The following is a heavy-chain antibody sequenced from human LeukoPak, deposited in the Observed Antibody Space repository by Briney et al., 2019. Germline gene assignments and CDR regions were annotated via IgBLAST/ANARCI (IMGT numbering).Heavy chain of an antibody. Sequence: GGSLRLSCAASGFTFSSYAMSWVRQAPGKGLEWVSAISGSGGSTYYAGSVKGRFTISRDNSKNTLYLQMNSLRAEDTAVYYCAKALALREEWSAFDIWGQGTMVTVSS. CDR1: GFTFSSYA. D-gene: IGHD2-8*01. V-gene: IGHV3-23*01. CDR3: AKALALREEWSAFDI. CDR2: ISGSGGST. J-gene: IGHJ3*02.